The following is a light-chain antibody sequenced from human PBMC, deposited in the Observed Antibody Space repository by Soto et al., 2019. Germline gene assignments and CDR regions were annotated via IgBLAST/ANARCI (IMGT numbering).Light chain of an antibody. CDR3: QQYHSWPHT. J-gene: IGKJ2*01. V-gene: IGKV3-15*01. CDR2: GAS. CDR1: QSVTTN. Sequence: ETLLTQSPATLSVSPGERATFSCRASQSVTTNLAWYQQKPGQVPRLLIYGASTRATGIPARFSGSGSGTEFTLSISSLQSDDFAIYHCQQYHSWPHTFGQGTKVDIK.